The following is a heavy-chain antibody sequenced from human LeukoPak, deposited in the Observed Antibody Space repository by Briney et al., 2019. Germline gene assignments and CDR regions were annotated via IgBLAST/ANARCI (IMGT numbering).Heavy chain of an antibody. Sequence: KTGGSLRFSCAASGFTFSSYWMSWVRQAPGKGLEWVANIKQDGSEKYYVDSVKGRFTISRDNAKNSLYLQMNSLRAEDTAVYYCARGALYDYVWGSYRPLDYWGQGTLVTVSS. D-gene: IGHD3-16*02. J-gene: IGHJ4*02. CDR2: IKQDGSEK. V-gene: IGHV3-7*01. CDR1: GFTFSSYW. CDR3: ARGALYDYVWGSYRPLDY.